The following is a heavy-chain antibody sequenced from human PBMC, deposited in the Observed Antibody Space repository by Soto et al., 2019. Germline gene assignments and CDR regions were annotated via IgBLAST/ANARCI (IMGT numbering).Heavy chain of an antibody. D-gene: IGHD6-6*01. Sequence: ASVKVSCKASGYTFTSYYMHWVRQAPGQGLEWMGIINPSGGSTSYAQKFQGRVTMTRGTSTSTVYMELSSLRSEDTAVYYCARVYQLVRPYYYGMDFWGQGSTVTVSS. CDR3: ARVYQLVRPYYYGMDF. V-gene: IGHV1-46*01. CDR1: GYTFTSYY. CDR2: INPSGGST. J-gene: IGHJ6*02.